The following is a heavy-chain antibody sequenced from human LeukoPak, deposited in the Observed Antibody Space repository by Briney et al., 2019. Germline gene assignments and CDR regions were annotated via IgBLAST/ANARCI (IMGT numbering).Heavy chain of an antibody. CDR1: GFTFTSYA. V-gene: IGHV3-23*01. CDR2: ISGSGGST. CDR3: AKLRRLYSSSSSFDY. J-gene: IGHJ4*02. D-gene: IGHD6-6*01. Sequence: GGSLRLSCAASGFTFTSYAMNWVRQAPGKGLEWVSTISGSGGSTYYADSVKGRFTISRDNSKNTLHLQMNSLRAEDTAVYYCAKLRRLYSSSSSFDYWGQGTLVTVSS.